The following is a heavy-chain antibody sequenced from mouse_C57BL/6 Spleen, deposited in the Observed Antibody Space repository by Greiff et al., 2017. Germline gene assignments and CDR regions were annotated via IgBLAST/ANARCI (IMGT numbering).Heavy chain of an antibody. Sequence: VKLMESGAELVRPGTSVKVSCKASGYAFTNYLIEWVKQRPGQGLEWIGVINPGSGGTNYNEKFKGKATLTADKSSSTAYMQLSSLTSEDSAVYFCARGDSNSYWDFEVWGTGTTVTVSS. CDR3: ARGDSNSYWDFEV. D-gene: IGHD2-5*01. CDR1: GYAFTNYL. J-gene: IGHJ1*03. CDR2: INPGSGGT. V-gene: IGHV1-54*01.